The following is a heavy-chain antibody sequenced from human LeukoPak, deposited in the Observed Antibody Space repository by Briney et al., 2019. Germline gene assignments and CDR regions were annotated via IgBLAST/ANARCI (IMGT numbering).Heavy chain of an antibody. CDR2: ISDIGSI. Sequence: SETLSLTCTVSGGSISSYYWSWIRQPPGKGLEWIAYISDIGSINYNPSLKSRVTISLETSKNQFSLKLSSVPAADTAVYYCAGHHPRNIVDFWGQGTLVTVSS. J-gene: IGHJ4*02. CDR3: AGHHPRNIVDF. V-gene: IGHV4-59*08. D-gene: IGHD2/OR15-2a*01. CDR1: GGSISSYY.